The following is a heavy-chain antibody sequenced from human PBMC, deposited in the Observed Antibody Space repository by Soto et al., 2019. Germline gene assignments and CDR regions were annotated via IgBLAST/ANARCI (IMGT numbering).Heavy chain of an antibody. CDR1: GFNFGDYA. D-gene: IGHD3-10*01. V-gene: IGHV3-49*03. Sequence: GGSLRLSCTASGFNFGDYALSWFRQAPGKGLEWVGFISGKVFAGTTEYAASVRGRFTISRDDFKSIAYLQMNSLRTEDTAVYYCARDEHRSGIPECDDWGQGTLVTVPS. CDR2: ISGKVFAGTT. J-gene: IGHJ4*02. CDR3: ARDEHRSGIPECDD.